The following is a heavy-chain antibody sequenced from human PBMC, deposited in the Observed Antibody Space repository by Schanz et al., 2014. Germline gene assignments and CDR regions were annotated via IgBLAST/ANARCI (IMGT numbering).Heavy chain of an antibody. CDR2: ISTFRNEDT. CDR1: GYAFTTYG. D-gene: IGHD6-19*01. J-gene: IGHJ4*02. CDR3: ARGGYSSGWYDRDIAHFDY. Sequence: GPEVKEPGASVRVSCKVSGYAFTTYGISWVRQAPGQGPEFMGWISTFRNEDTNSAQRFQGRVTMTTDTSTSTAYMELRSLRSDDTAVYYCARGGYSSGWYDRDIAHFDYWGQGTLVTVSS. V-gene: IGHV1-18*01.